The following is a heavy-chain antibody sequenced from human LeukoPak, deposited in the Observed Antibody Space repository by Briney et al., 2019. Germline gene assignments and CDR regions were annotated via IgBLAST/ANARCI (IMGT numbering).Heavy chain of an antibody. Sequence: NTSETLSLTCTVSGGSISSYYWSWIRQPPGKGLEWIGYIYYNGSTNYNPSLKSRVTISVDTSKNQFSLKLSSVTAADTAVYYCARTGGYYSPSAFDIWGQGTMVTVSS. CDR3: ARTGGYYSPSAFDI. D-gene: IGHD3-22*01. CDR2: IYYNGST. J-gene: IGHJ3*02. CDR1: GGSISSYY. V-gene: IGHV4-59*01.